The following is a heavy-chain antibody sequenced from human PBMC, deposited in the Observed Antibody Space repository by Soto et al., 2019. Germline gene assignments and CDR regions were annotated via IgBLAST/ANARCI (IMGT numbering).Heavy chain of an antibody. CDR3: AHSRRKHYDSEGGLDY. CDR2: IYWDDDK. D-gene: IGHD3-22*01. Sequence: SRPTLVNPTQTLTLTCTFSGFSLSTSGVGVGWIRQPPGKALEWLALIYWDDDKRYSPSLKSRLTITKDTSKNQVVLTMTNMDPVDTATYYCAHSRRKHYDSEGGLDYWGQGTLVTVSS. V-gene: IGHV2-5*02. J-gene: IGHJ4*02. CDR1: GFSLSTSGVG.